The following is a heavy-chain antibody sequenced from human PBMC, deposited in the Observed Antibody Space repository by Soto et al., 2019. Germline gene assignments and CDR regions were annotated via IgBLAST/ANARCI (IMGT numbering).Heavy chain of an antibody. CDR3: ARVSSSWYFYYYYGMDV. V-gene: IGHV3-21*01. J-gene: IGHJ6*02. Sequence: PGGSLRLSCAASGFTFSSYSMNWVRQAPGKGLEWVSSISSSSSYIYYADSVKGRFTISRDNAKNSPYLQMNSLRAEDTAVYYCARVSSSWYFYYYYGMDVWGQGTTVTVSS. CDR1: GFTFSSYS. D-gene: IGHD6-13*01. CDR2: ISSSSSYI.